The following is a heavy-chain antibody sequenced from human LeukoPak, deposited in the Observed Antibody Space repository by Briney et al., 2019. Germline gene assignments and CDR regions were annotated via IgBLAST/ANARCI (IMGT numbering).Heavy chain of an antibody. CDR3: ARGITVTRGPFLFDY. D-gene: IGHD4-17*01. V-gene: IGHV4-34*01. CDR1: GGSFSGYY. J-gene: IGHJ4*02. CDR2: INHSGST. Sequence: SETLSLTCAVYGGSFSGYYWGWIRQPPGKGLEWIGEINHSGSTNYNPSLKSRVTISVDTSKNQFSLKLSSVTAADTAVYYCARGITVTRGPFLFDYWGQGTLVTVSS.